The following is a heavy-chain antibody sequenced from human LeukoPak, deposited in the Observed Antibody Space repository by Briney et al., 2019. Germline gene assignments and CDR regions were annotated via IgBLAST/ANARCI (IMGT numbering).Heavy chain of an antibody. D-gene: IGHD6-19*01. J-gene: IGHJ4*02. CDR2: LSPNSGGT. V-gene: IGHV1-2*02. Sequence: ASVKVSCKTSGYTFTDYYMHWVRQAPGQGLEWVGWLSPNSGGTNYAQKFQGRVTTTRDTSINTAYMELSRLTSDDTAVYYCARTIRIAVAGNHFDFWGQGTLVTVPS. CDR3: ARTIRIAVAGNHFDF. CDR1: GYTFTDYY.